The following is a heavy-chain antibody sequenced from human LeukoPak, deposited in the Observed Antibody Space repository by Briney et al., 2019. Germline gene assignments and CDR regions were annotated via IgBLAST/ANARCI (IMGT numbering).Heavy chain of an antibody. J-gene: IGHJ6*02. CDR3: ARGDITMVRGVMYYYYGMDV. D-gene: IGHD3-10*01. CDR2: ISYDGSNK. CDR1: GFTFSTYV. Sequence: PGGSLRLSCAASGFTFSTYVMHWVRQAPGKGLEWVALISYDGSNKYYADSVKGRFTISRDNSKNTLYLQMNSLRAEDTAVYYCARGDITMVRGVMYYYYGMDVWGQGTTVTVSS. V-gene: IGHV3-30-3*01.